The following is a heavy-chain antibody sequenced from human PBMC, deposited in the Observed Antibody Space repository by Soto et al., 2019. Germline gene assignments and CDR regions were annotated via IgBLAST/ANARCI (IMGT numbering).Heavy chain of an antibody. V-gene: IGHV1-69*01. Sequence: QVQLVQSGAEVKKPGSSVKVSCKASGGTFSTCAISWVRQAPGQGLEWVGGIIPIFGTANYAQKFQGRVTIIADESTSTAYMELSSLRSEDTAVYYCARAAYSYGTAYLSYYYGMDVWGPGTTVTVSS. CDR3: ARAAYSYGTAYLSYYYGMDV. CDR1: GGTFSTCA. CDR2: IIPIFGTA. J-gene: IGHJ6*02. D-gene: IGHD5-18*01.